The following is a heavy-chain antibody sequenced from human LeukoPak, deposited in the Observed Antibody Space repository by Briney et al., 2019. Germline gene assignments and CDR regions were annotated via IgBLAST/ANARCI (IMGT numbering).Heavy chain of an antibody. V-gene: IGHV4-34*01. CDR3: AREQYADY. D-gene: IGHD4-11*01. Sequence: SETLSLTCAVYGGSFSGYYWSWIRQPPGKGLEWIGEISHSGSTNYNPSLKSRITISVDTSKNQFSLKLSSVTAADTAVYYCAREQYADYWGQGTLVTVSS. J-gene: IGHJ4*02. CDR2: ISHSGST. CDR1: GGSFSGYY.